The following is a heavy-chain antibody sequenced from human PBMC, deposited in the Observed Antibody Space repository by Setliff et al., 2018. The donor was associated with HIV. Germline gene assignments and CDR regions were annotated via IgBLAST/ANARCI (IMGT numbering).Heavy chain of an antibody. Sequence: SETLSLTCTVSGGSISSYYWSWIRQSPGKGLEWIGYIYYSGSTKYNPSLKSRVTISMDMSKSQFSLKLSSVTAADTAVYYCARARYGDHDFWGQGTLVTVSS. CDR1: GGSISSYY. CDR3: ARARYGDHDF. J-gene: IGHJ4*02. D-gene: IGHD4-17*01. V-gene: IGHV4-59*01. CDR2: IYYSGST.